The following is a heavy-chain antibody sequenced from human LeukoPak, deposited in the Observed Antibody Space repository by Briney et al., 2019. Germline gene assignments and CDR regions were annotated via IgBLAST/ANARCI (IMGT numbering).Heavy chain of an antibody. D-gene: IGHD4-23*01. V-gene: IGHV5-10-1*01. CDR3: ARPSAYGGPPLPDDY. CDR1: GYSFTSYW. Sequence: GESPKISCKGSGYSFTSYWISWVRQMPGKGLEWMGRIDPSDSYTNYSPSFQGHVTISADKSISTAYLQWSSLKASDTAMYYCARPSAYGGPPLPDDYWGQGTLVTVSS. CDR2: IDPSDSYT. J-gene: IGHJ4*02.